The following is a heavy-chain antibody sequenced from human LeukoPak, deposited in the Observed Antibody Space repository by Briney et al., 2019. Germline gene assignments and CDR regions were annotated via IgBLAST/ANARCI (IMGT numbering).Heavy chain of an antibody. J-gene: IGHJ4*02. V-gene: IGHV3-23*01. D-gene: IGHD3-22*01. CDR1: GFTSSSYA. CDR2: ISGSGGST. Sequence: GGSLRLSCAASGFTSSSYAMGWVRQAPGKGLEWVSAISGSGGSTYYADSVKGRFTISRDNSKNTLYLQMNSLRAEDTAVYYCAQPYYYDSSGRDYWGQGTLVTVSS. CDR3: AQPYYYDSSGRDY.